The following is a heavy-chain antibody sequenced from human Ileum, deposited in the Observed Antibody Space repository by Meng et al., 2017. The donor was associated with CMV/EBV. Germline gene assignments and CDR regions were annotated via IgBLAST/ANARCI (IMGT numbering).Heavy chain of an antibody. CDR3: AREKAADPPRLFDY. V-gene: IGHV3-11*06. J-gene: IGHJ4*02. CDR1: GFTFSDYF. Sequence: QVQLVQSGGGLVKPGGSLTLSCAASGFTFSDYFMSWIRQAPGKGLEWLSYSSYDGRITNYANSVKGRFTTSRDNAKNSLYLQMNSLRAEDTAVYYCAREKAADPPRLFDYWGPGILVTVSS. D-gene: IGHD6-25*01. CDR2: SSYDGRIT.